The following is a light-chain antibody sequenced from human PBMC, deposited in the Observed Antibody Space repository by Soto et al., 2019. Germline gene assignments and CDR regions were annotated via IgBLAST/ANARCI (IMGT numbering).Light chain of an antibody. J-gene: IGLJ1*01. CDR2: RNN. CDR1: SSNIGSNY. V-gene: IGLV1-47*01. CDR3: AAWDDGLSCLYV. Sequence: QSVLTQPPSASGTPGQRVTISCSGSSSNIGSNYVYWYQQLPGTAPKLLIYRNNQRPSGVPDRFSGSKSGTSASLAISELRSEGDADHDCAAWDDGLSCLYVFGTGTKVTVL.